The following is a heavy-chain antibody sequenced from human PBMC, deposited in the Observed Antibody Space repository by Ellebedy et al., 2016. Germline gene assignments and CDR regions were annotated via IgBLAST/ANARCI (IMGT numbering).Heavy chain of an antibody. CDR1: GGSFSGYY. CDR3: ASIAARRLYYYYMDV. D-gene: IGHD6-6*01. V-gene: IGHV4-34*01. Sequence: SETLSLTXAVYGGSFSGYYWSWIRQPPGKGLEWIGEINHSGSTNYNPSLKSRVTISVDTSKNQFSLKLSSVTAADTAVYYCASIAARRLYYYYMDVWGKGTTVTVSS. CDR2: INHSGST. J-gene: IGHJ6*03.